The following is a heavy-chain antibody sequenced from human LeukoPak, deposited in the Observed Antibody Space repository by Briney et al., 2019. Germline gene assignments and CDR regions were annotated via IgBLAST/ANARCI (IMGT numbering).Heavy chain of an antibody. CDR3: ARAGTRVDYYGSGSSVDY. CDR2: INHSGST. D-gene: IGHD3-10*01. J-gene: IGHJ4*02. V-gene: IGHV4-34*01. Sequence: EALSLTCAGYGGSFSGYYWGWIRQPPGEGLEGIGEINHSGSTNYNPSLKSRVTISVDTSKNQFSLKLSSVTAADTAVYYCARAGTRVDYYGSGSSVDYWGQGTLVTVSS. CDR1: GGSFSGYY.